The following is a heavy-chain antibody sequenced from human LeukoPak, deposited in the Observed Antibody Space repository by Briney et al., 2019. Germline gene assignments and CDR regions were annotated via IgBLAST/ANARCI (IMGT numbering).Heavy chain of an antibody. D-gene: IGHD3-16*01. V-gene: IGHV1-46*01. CDR3: ARSMITVPSGWFDP. Sequence: GASVKVSCKASGYTFTMYYMHWVRQAPGQGLEWMGIIDPSGAGTSYAQKFQGRVTMTRDTSTSTVYMELSSLRSEDTAVYYCARSMITVPSGWFDPWGQGTLVTVSS. CDR2: IDPSGAGT. CDR1: GYTFTMYY. J-gene: IGHJ5*02.